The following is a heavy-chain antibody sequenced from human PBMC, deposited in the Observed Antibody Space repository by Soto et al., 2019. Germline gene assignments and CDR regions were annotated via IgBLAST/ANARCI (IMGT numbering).Heavy chain of an antibody. V-gene: IGHV4-59*11. CDR2: GST. CDR3: AGVSTSASGSYYTLDY. CDR1: GDSISSHY. D-gene: IGHD3-10*01. Sequence: SETLSLTCTVSGDSISSHYWSWIRQPPGKGLEWIGFGSTKYNPSLKSRISISVDTSKNQFSLNLTTATAADTAVYYCAGVSTSASGSYYTLDYWGQGTLVTVSS. J-gene: IGHJ4*02.